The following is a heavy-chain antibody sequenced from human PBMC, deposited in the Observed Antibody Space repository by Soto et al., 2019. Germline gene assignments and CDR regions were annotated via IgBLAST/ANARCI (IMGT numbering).Heavy chain of an antibody. D-gene: IGHD2-15*01. J-gene: IGHJ5*02. CDR1: GFTFSSYA. CDR2: ISGSGGST. CDR3: AKDREVVIYNWFDT. V-gene: IGHV3-23*01. Sequence: PGGSLRLSCAASGFTFSSYAMSWVRQAPGKGLEWVSAISGSGGSTYYADSAKGRFTISRDKSKNTLYLQMNSARAEDTAVYGCAKDREVVIYNWFDTWGQGTLVTVSS.